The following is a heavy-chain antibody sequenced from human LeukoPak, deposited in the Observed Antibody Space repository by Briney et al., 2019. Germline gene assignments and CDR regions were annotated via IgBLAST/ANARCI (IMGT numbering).Heavy chain of an antibody. D-gene: IGHD6-6*01. CDR2: IYYSGST. J-gene: IGHJ5*02. CDR3: ARVSTHSYNWFDP. CDR1: GGSISSSGYY. Sequence: SETLSLTCTVSGGSISSSGYYWGWIRQPPGKGLEWIGTIYYSGSTFYNPSLKSRVTISVDTSKNQFSLKLSSVTAADTAVYYCARVSTHSYNWFDPWGQGTLVTVSS. V-gene: IGHV4-39*07.